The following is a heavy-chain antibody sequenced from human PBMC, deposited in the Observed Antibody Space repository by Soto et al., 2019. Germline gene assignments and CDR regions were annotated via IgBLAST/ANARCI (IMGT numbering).Heavy chain of an antibody. CDR1: GGSFSGYY. CDR3: ARTYGSGNWFDP. Sequence: SETLSLTCAVYGGSFSGYYWNWIRQPPGKGLEWIGEINHSGSTNYNPSLKSRVTISVDTSKNQFSLKLSSVTAADTAVYYCARTYGSGNWFDPWGQGTLVTVSS. J-gene: IGHJ5*02. V-gene: IGHV4-34*01. D-gene: IGHD3-10*01. CDR2: INHSGST.